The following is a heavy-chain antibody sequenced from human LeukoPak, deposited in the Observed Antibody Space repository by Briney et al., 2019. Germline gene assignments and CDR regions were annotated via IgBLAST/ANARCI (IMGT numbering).Heavy chain of an antibody. V-gene: IGHV3-7*01. Sequence: PGGSLRLSCAASGFTFSSYWMSWVRQAPGKGLEWVANIKQDGSEKYYADSVKGRFTISRDNAKNSLYLQMNSLRAGDTAVYYCAREGCSSTSCYAFSYWGQGTLVTVSS. D-gene: IGHD2-2*01. CDR2: IKQDGSEK. CDR3: AREGCSSTSCYAFSY. CDR1: GFTFSSYW. J-gene: IGHJ4*02.